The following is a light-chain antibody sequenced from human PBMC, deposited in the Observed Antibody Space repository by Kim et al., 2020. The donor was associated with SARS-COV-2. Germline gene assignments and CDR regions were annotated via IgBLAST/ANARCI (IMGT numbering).Light chain of an antibody. CDR2: EVN. Sequence: QSALTQPPSASGSTGQSVTISCTGTSSDVGGQKSVSWYQQQPGKAPKLMIYEVNRRPSGVPDRFSGSKSGKTASLTVSRLQAEDGSDYYCTSYGGSNNLVIAGGTQRTFL. CDR3: TSYGGSNNLV. CDR1: SSDVGGQKS. J-gene: IGLJ2*01. V-gene: IGLV2-8*01.